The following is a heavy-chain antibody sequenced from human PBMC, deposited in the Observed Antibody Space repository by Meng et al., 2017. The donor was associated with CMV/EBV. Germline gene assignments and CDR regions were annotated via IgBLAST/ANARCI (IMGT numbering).Heavy chain of an antibody. Sequence: SVKVSCKASGGAFSSYAISWVRQAPGQGLEWMGGIIPIFGTANYAQKFQGRVTITTDESTSTAYTELSSLRSEDTAVYYCARAPLQVEMATMGNYCDYWGQGTLVTVSS. D-gene: IGHD5-24*01. CDR2: IIPIFGTA. CDR1: GGAFSSYA. J-gene: IGHJ4*02. V-gene: IGHV1-69*05. CDR3: ARAPLQVEMATMGNYCDY.